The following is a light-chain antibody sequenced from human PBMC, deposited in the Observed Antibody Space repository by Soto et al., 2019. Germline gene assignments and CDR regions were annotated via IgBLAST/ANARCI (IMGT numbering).Light chain of an antibody. CDR1: QSVLYSSNNKNY. V-gene: IGKV4-1*01. Sequence: DIVMTQSPDSLAVSLGERATINCKSSQSVLYSSNNKNYLAWYQQKPGQPPKLLIYWASTRESGVPDRFSGSGSGTDFTLTISILQAEDVAVYYCQQYYSTPRTFGQGTTVEIK. CDR3: QQYYSTPRT. CDR2: WAS. J-gene: IGKJ1*01.